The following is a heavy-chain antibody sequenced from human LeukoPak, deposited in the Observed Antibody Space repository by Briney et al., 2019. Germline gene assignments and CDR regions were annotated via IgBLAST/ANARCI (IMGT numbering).Heavy chain of an antibody. CDR2: IIPIFGTA. J-gene: IGHJ4*02. Sequence: GASVKVSCKASGGTFSSYAISWVRQAPGQGLEWMGGIIPIFGTANYAQKFQERVTITRDMSTSTAYMELSSLRSEDTAVYYCASLTGDEDYWGQGTLVTVSS. V-gene: IGHV1-69*05. CDR3: ASLTGDEDY. D-gene: IGHD7-27*01. CDR1: GGTFSSYA.